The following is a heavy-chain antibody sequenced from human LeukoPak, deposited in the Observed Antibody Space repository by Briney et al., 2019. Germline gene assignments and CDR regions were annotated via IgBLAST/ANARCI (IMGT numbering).Heavy chain of an antibody. CDR2: IYYSGST. J-gene: IGHJ4*02. D-gene: IGHD4-17*01. CDR1: GGSISSYY. V-gene: IGHV4-59*12. Sequence: PSETLSLTCTVSGGSISSYYWSWIRQPPGKGLEWIGYIYYSGSTNYNPSLKSRVTISVDTSKNQFSLKLSSVTAADTAVYYCAREGTTAVTPHACFDYWGQGTLVTVSS. CDR3: AREGTTAVTPHACFDY.